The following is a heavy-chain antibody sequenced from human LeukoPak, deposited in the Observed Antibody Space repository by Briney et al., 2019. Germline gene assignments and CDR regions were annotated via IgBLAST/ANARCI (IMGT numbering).Heavy chain of an antibody. D-gene: IGHD2-2*01. V-gene: IGHV3-11*03. CDR1: GFNFSGHY. CDR3: ARQCSIVKCS. Sequence: SGGSLRLSCAASGFNFSGHYMTWIRQAPGKGLEWVSYISGGSSDTNYADSVKGRFTISRDNAKNSLYLQMNNLRAEDTAVYYCARQCSIVKCSWGQGTLVTVSS. CDR2: ISGGSSDT. J-gene: IGHJ5*02.